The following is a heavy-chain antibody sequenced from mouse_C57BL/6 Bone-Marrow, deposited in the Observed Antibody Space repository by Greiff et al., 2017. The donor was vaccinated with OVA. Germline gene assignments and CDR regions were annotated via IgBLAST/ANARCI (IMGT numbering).Heavy chain of an antibody. CDR3: ARSTMITKNY. J-gene: IGHJ2*01. D-gene: IGHD2-4*01. Sequence: EVQLQESGAELVKPGASVKLSCTASGFNIKDYYLYWVKQRTEQGLAWIGRFDPEDGETKYAPKFQGKTTITADTSSNTAYLQLSSLTSEDTAVYYCARSTMITKNYWGQGTTLTVSS. CDR1: GFNIKDYY. V-gene: IGHV14-2*01. CDR2: FDPEDGET.